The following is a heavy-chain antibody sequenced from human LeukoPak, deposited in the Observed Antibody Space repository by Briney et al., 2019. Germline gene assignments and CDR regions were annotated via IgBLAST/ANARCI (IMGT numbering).Heavy chain of an antibody. D-gene: IGHD3-3*02. CDR1: GFTFSTYA. V-gene: IGHV3-23*01. J-gene: IGHJ4*02. CDR2: ISDSGGAI. Sequence: GGSLRLSCAASGFTFSTYALNWVRQAPGKWLEGVSAISDSGGAIYYADSVKGRFTMSRDNSKNSLFLQMNSLRAEDTAVYYCARIGSAAFTDYWGQGTLVTVSS. CDR3: ARIGSAAFTDY.